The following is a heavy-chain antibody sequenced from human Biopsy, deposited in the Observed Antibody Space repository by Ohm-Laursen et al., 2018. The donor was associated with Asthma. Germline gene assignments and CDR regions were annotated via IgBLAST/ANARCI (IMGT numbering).Heavy chain of an antibody. CDR1: GYTFNNAG. Sequence: ASVRVSCKTSGYTFNNAGITWVRQAPGQGLEWMGWISVYNGNTKVAQKLQDRVTMITDTSTSTAYMELRSLRSDDTAVYFCARAVDYSHYYGIDVWGQGTTVTVS. CDR2: ISVYNGNT. J-gene: IGHJ6*02. CDR3: ARAVDYSHYYGIDV. V-gene: IGHV1-18*01. D-gene: IGHD3-10*01.